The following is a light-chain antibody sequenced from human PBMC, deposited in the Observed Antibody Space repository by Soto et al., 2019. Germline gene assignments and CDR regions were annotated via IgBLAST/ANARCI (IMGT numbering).Light chain of an antibody. J-gene: IGKJ1*01. CDR3: QQYNSYPWT. CDR2: KAS. CDR1: QSIVTW. V-gene: IGKV1-5*03. Sequence: DIQMTQSPSTLSTSVGDTVTITCRASQSIVTWLAWYQQKPGKAPKPLIYKASTLESGVPSRFSGRGSGTEFTLTITGLQPDDFAIYYCQQYNSYPWTFGPGTKVEIK.